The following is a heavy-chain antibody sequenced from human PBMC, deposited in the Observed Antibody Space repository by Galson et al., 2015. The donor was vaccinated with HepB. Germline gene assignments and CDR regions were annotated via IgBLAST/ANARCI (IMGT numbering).Heavy chain of an antibody. V-gene: IGHV1-2*02. CDR2: INPNSGGT. J-gene: IGHJ5*02. Sequence: SVKVSCKASGYTFTGYYMHWVRQAPGQGLEWMGWINPNSGGTNYAQKFQGRVTMTRDTSISTAYMELSRLRSDDAAVYYCARVFCSSTSCYKWDNWFDPWGQGTLVTVSS. CDR3: ARVFCSSTSCYKWDNWFDP. D-gene: IGHD2-2*02. CDR1: GYTFTGYY.